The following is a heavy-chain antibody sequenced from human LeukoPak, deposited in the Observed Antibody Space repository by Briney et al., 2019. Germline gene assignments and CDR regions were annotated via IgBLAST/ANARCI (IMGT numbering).Heavy chain of an antibody. CDR2: LYHSGSP. Sequence: PSETLSLTCAVSGYSISSGYCWGWIRQPPGKGLEWIGSLYHSGSPKYNPSLKSRVTISVDTSKNDFSLKLSSVTAADTAVYYCARVRAVAGPALFDYWGQGTLVTVSS. CDR3: ARVRAVAGPALFDY. J-gene: IGHJ4*02. V-gene: IGHV4-38-2*01. CDR1: GYSISSGYC. D-gene: IGHD6-19*01.